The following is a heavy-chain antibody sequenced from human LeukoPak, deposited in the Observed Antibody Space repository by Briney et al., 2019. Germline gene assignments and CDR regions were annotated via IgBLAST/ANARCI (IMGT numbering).Heavy chain of an antibody. D-gene: IGHD3-9*01. J-gene: IGHJ4*02. Sequence: PGGSLRLSCAASGFTFDDYAMHWVRQAPGKGLEWVSGISWNSGSIGYADSVKGRFTISRDNAKNSLYLQMNSLRAEDTALYYCAKDPFYDILTGPFDYWGQGTLVTVSS. CDR2: ISWNSGSI. CDR1: GFTFDDYA. CDR3: AKDPFYDILTGPFDY. V-gene: IGHV3-9*01.